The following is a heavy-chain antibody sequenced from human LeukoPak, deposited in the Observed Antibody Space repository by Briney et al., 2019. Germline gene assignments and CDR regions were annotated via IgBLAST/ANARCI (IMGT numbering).Heavy chain of an antibody. CDR1: GFTFSSYA. CDR2: ISSNGGST. CDR3: ARLHVDTAMVLGGMDV. D-gene: IGHD5-18*01. Sequence: QPGGSLRLSCAASGFTFSSYAMHWVRQAPGKGLEYISPISSNGGSTYYANSVKGRFTISRDNSKNTLYLQMGSLRAEDMAVYYCARLHVDTAMVLGGMDVWGQGTTVTVSS. J-gene: IGHJ6*02. V-gene: IGHV3-64*01.